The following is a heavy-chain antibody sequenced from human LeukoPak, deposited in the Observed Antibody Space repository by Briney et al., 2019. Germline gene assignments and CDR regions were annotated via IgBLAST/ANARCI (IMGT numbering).Heavy chain of an antibody. J-gene: IGHJ4*02. CDR1: GGTFSSYA. D-gene: IGHD3-10*01. Sequence: SVKVSCKASGGTFSSYAISWVRQAPGQGLEWMGGIIPIFGTANYAQKFQGRVKVTTDESTSTAYMELSSLRSEDTAVYYCARDIGSGSYHFDYWGQGTLVTVSS. CDR2: IIPIFGTA. V-gene: IGHV1-69*05. CDR3: ARDIGSGSYHFDY.